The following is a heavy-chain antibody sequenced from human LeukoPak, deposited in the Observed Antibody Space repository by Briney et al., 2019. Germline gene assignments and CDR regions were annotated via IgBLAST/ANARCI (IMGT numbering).Heavy chain of an antibody. CDR1: GFTFSTYW. V-gene: IGHV3-74*01. CDR3: ATISRSVSYHFDY. CDR2: INGDGSDT. D-gene: IGHD1-26*01. J-gene: IGHJ4*02. Sequence: GGSLRLSCAASGFTFSTYWMHWVRQAPGKELVWVSRINGDGSDTDYADSVKGRFTISRDNAKNTLYLQMNSLRAGDTSVYYCATISRSVSYHFDYWGQGTLVTVSS.